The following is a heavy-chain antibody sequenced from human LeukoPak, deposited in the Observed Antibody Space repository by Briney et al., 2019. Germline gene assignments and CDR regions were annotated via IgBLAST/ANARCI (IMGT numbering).Heavy chain of an antibody. CDR3: ARGGWGLDY. D-gene: IGHD3-16*01. J-gene: IGHJ4*02. V-gene: IGHV4-59*01. CDR1: GGSMSSYY. Sequence: SETLSLTCTVSGGSMSSYYWSWVRQPPGKELEWIGYIYYSGNTHYNPSLKSRVTISVDTSKNQFSLTLNSVTAADTAVYYCARGGWGLDYWGRGTLVTVSS. CDR2: IYYSGNT.